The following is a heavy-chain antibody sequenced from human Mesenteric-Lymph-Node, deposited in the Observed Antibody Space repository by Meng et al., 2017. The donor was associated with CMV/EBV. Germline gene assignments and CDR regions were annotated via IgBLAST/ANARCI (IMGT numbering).Heavy chain of an antibody. CDR3: ARDSGDYGMYV. V-gene: IGHV3-13*01. D-gene: IGHD1-26*01. J-gene: IGHJ6*02. CDR1: GFTFSSYD. CDR2: IGTAGDT. Sequence: GESLKISCAASGFTFSSYDMHWVRQATGKGLEWVSTIGTAGDTYYPGSVKGRFTISRENAKNSLYLQMNSLRAGDTAVYYCARDSGDYGMYVWGQGTTVTVSS.